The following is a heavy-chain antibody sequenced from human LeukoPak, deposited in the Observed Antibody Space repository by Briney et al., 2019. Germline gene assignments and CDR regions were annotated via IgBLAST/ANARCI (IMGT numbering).Heavy chain of an antibody. D-gene: IGHD2-2*01. CDR3: AKVRCASTSCHFEPGY. CDR2: INPNSGGT. CDR1: GYTFTNYY. V-gene: IGHV1-2*02. Sequence: ASVKVSCKASGYTFTNYYIHWIRQAPGQGLEWRGWINPNSGGTDYAQKFQGRVTMTRDTSIRTAYMELSRLISDDTAAYYCAKVRCASTSCHFEPGYWGQGTLVTVSS. J-gene: IGHJ4*02.